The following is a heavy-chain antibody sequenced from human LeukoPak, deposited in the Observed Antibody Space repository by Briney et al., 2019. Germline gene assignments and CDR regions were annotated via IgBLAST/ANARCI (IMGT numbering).Heavy chain of an antibody. CDR3: AGDQEGFDY. J-gene: IGHJ4*02. V-gene: IGHV1-46*01. Sequence: ASVKVSCKASRYTFTSNYIHWVRQAPGQGLEWMGMIYPRDGSTSYAQKFQGRVTVTRDTSTSTVHKELSGLRSEDTAVYYCAGDQEGFDYWGQGTLVTVSS. CDR2: IYPRDGST. CDR1: RYTFTSNY.